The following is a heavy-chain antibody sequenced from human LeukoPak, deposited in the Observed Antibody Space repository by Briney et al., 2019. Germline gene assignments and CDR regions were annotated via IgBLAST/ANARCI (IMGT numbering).Heavy chain of an antibody. CDR1: GGSFSDYY. D-gene: IGHD6-19*01. J-gene: IGHJ4*02. Sequence: SETLSLTCAVYGGSFSDYYWSWIRQPPGKGLEWIGEINHSGSTNYNPSLKSRVTIPVDTSKNQFSLKVRSVTAADTAVYYCARRIRYNSGWLFDYWGQGPLVTVSS. CDR2: INHSGST. CDR3: ARRIRYNSGWLFDY. V-gene: IGHV4-34*01.